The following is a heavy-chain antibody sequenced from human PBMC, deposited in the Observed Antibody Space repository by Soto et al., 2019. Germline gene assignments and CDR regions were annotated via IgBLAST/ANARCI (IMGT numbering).Heavy chain of an antibody. CDR1: GGSFSCYY. J-gene: IGHJ5*02. CDR2: INHSGST. Sequence: SETLSLICAVYGGSFSCYYWSWIRQPPGKGLEWIGEINHSGSTNYNPSLKSRVTISVDTSKNQFSLKLSSVTAADTAVYYCASGGSGGAWFDPWGQGTLVTVSS. V-gene: IGHV4-34*01. D-gene: IGHD3-10*01. CDR3: ASGGSGGAWFDP.